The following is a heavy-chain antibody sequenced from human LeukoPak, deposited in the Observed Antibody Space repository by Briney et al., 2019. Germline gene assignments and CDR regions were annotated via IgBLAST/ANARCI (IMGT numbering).Heavy chain of an antibody. CDR3: ASSSYTPYAFDI. V-gene: IGHV3-21*01. CDR1: GFTFSSYS. Sequence: PGGSLRLSCAASGFTFSSYSMNWVRQAPGKGLEWVSSISSSSSYTYYADSVKGRFTISRDNAKNSLYLQMNSLRAEDTAVYYCASSSYTPYAFDIWGQGTMVTVSS. D-gene: IGHD2-15*01. J-gene: IGHJ3*02. CDR2: ISSSSSYT.